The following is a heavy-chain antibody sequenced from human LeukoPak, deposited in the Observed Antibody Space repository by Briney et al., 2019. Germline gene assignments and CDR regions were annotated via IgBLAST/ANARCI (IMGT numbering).Heavy chain of an antibody. CDR1: GGTFSSYA. D-gene: IGHD3-10*01. Sequence: SVKVSCKASGGTFSSYAISWVRQAPGQGLEWMGGIIPIFGAANYAQKFQGRVTITTDESTSTAYMELSSLRSEDTAVYYCAPTSASLWFGELSFDYWGQGTLVTVSS. CDR3: APTSASLWFGELSFDY. V-gene: IGHV1-69*05. J-gene: IGHJ4*02. CDR2: IIPIFGAA.